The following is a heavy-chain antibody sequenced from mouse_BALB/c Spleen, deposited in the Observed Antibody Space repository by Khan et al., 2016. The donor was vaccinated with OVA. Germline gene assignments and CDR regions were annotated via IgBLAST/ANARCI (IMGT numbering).Heavy chain of an antibody. Sequence: DLVKPGASVKLSCKASGYTFTSYWINWIKQRPGQGLEWIGRIAPGSGSSSYNEMFKGKATLTLDTSSSTAYIQLSSLSSEDSAVYFCARENDYGRTCYAMDYWGQGTSVTVSS. D-gene: IGHD1-1*01. CDR3: ARENDYGRTCYAMDY. V-gene: IGHV1S41*01. CDR2: IAPGSGSS. CDR1: GYTFTSYW. J-gene: IGHJ4*01.